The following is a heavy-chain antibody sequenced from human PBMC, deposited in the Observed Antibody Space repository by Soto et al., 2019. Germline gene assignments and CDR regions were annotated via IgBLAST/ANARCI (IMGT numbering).Heavy chain of an antibody. V-gene: IGHV4-39*07. J-gene: IGHJ4*02. Sequence: SETLSLTCTVSGGSISSSSYYWGWIRQPPGKGLEWIGSIFYSGSTYYNPSLKSRVTISADTSKNQFSLKLSSVTAADTAMYYCARVDSSGSYFDSWGQGTLVTVSS. CDR3: ARVDSSGSYFDS. CDR1: GGSISSSSYY. D-gene: IGHD3-22*01. CDR2: IFYSGST.